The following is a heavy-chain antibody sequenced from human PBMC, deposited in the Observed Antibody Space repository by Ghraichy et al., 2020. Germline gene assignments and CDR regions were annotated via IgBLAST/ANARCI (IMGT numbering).Heavy chain of an antibody. CDR3: ARITATIFEVVIIGGWYFDL. J-gene: IGHJ2*01. Sequence: ASVKVSCKASGYTFTTYAISWVRQAPGQGLEWMGWISTYNGNTKYAPNVQGRVTMTTDTSTSTAYMELRSLRSDDTAMYYCARITATIFEVVIIGGWYFDLWGRVTLVTVSS. V-gene: IGHV1-18*01. CDR2: ISTYNGNT. CDR1: GYTFTTYA. D-gene: IGHD3-3*01.